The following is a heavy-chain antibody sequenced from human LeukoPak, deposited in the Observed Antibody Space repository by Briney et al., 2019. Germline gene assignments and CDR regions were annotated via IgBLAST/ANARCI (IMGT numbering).Heavy chain of an antibody. Sequence: PGGSLRLSCAASGFTFSSYAMSWVRQAPGKGLEWVSAISGSGGSTYYADSVKGRFTISRDNSKNTLYLQMNSLRAEDTAVYYWAKRSGSRTTSITNDYGGGGTLVTVSS. CDR2: ISGSGGST. J-gene: IGHJ4*02. V-gene: IGHV3-23*01. D-gene: IGHD1-26*01. CDR3: AKRSGSRTTSITNDY. CDR1: GFTFSSYA.